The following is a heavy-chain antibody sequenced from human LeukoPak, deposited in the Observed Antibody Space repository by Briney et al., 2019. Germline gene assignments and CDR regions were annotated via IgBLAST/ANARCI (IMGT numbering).Heavy chain of an antibody. J-gene: IGHJ5*02. CDR2: ISAYNGST. CDR1: GYTFTSYG. V-gene: IGHV1-18*01. Sequence: ASVKVSCKASGYTFTSYGISWVRQAPGQGLEWMGWISAYNGSTNYAQKLQGRVTMTTDTSTSTAYMELRSLRSDDTAVYYCARDYYGSGSYNWFDPWGQGTLVTVSS. D-gene: IGHD3-10*01. CDR3: ARDYYGSGSYNWFDP.